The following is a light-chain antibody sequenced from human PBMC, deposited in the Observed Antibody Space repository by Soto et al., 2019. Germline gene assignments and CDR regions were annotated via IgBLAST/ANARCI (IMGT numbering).Light chain of an antibody. J-gene: IGKJ1*01. CDR3: QQHDSSPRT. V-gene: IGKV3-20*01. CDR1: HTISSSY. Sequence: ENVLTQSPGTLSLSPGQRATLSCRASHTISSSYLAWYQQKPGQAPRLLIYAISDRATGVPDRFRGSGSGTDFTLTITRLEPEDFAVYFCQQHDSSPRTFGQGTRWIS. CDR2: AIS.